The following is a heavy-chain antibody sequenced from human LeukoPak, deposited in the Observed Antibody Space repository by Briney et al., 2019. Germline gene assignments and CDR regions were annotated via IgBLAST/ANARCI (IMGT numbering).Heavy chain of an antibody. CDR3: ARVGDHYHWYFDL. CDR1: GFTVSTKY. V-gene: IGHV3-53*01. Sequence: GGSLRLSCAASGFTVSTKYMNWVRQAPGKGLEWVSIIYSGGDTYYADSVKGRFTISRDNSKNTLSLQMNSLGAEDTAVYYCARVGDHYHWYFDLWGRGTLVSVSS. CDR2: IYSGGDT. D-gene: IGHD3-10*01. J-gene: IGHJ2*01.